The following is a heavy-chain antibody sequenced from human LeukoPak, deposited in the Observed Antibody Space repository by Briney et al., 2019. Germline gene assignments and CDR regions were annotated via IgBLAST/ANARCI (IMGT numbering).Heavy chain of an antibody. CDR2: IHSDGINT. CDR1: GFTFSSFS. CDR3: ARGDYYGSRGDY. V-gene: IGHV3-74*01. D-gene: IGHD3-10*01. Sequence: GGSLRLSCEASGFTFSSFSMHWVRQAPGKGLEWVSRIHSDGINTNYADFVKGRFTISRDNSKNTLYLQMNSLRAEDTAVYYCARGDYYGSRGDYWGQGTLVTVSS. J-gene: IGHJ4*02.